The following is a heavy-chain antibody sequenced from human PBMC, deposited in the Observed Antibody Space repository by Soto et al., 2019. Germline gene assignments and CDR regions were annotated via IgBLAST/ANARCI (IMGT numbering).Heavy chain of an antibody. CDR1: GGTFSSYA. V-gene: IGHV1-69*06. CDR2: IIPIFGTA. D-gene: IGHD3-3*01. Sequence: SVKVSCKASGGTFSSYAISWVRQAPGQGLEWMGGIIPIFGTANYAQKFQGRVTITADKSTSTAYMELSSLRSEDTAVYYCARERITIFGGRYYGMDVWGQGTTVTVS. J-gene: IGHJ6*02. CDR3: ARERITIFGGRYYGMDV.